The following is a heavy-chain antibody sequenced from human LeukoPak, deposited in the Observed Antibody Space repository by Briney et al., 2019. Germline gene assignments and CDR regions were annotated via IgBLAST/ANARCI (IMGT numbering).Heavy chain of an antibody. CDR1: GGSISSGGYS. J-gene: IGHJ5*02. V-gene: IGHV4-30-4*07. Sequence: SETLSLTCAVSGGSISSGGYSWSWIRQTPGKGLEWFAYIHDSGSTYYNPSLTSRVSISIDTSNNQFSRKLSDVTAADSCVHWCAGVVAAAGNIWFAPWGQGTLVTVSS. CDR3: AGVVAAAGNIWFAP. D-gene: IGHD6-13*01. CDR2: IHDSGST.